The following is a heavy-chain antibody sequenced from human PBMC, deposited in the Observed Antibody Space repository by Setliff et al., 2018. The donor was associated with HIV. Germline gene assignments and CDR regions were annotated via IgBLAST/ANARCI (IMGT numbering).Heavy chain of an antibody. V-gene: IGHV4-34*01. CDR2: INHSGST. J-gene: IGHJ6*03. Sequence: SETLSLTCAVYGGSVSGYYWSWIRQPPGKGLEWIGEINHSGSTNYNPSLKSRVTISVDTSKNQFSLKLSSVTAADAAVYYCARDRSNWNYGKNYMDVWGKGTTVTVSS. D-gene: IGHD1-7*01. CDR3: ARDRSNWNYGKNYMDV. CDR1: GGSVSGYY.